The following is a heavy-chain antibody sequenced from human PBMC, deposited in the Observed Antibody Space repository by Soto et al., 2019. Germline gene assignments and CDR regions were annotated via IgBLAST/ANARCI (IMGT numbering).Heavy chain of an antibody. D-gene: IGHD3-22*01. CDR1: GYTFTTYT. Sequence: ASVKVSCKASGYTFTTYTMHWVRQAPGQRLEWMGCINAGNGDTKYSQRFQGRITVTRDTSASTAYMELSSLRSEDTAVYYCARGPVYYDSSGYYNWFDPWGQGTLVTVSS. J-gene: IGHJ5*02. CDR2: INAGNGDT. CDR3: ARGPVYYDSSGYYNWFDP. V-gene: IGHV1-3*01.